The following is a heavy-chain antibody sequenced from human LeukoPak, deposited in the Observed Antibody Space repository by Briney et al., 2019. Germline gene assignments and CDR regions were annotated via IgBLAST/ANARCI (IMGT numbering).Heavy chain of an antibody. CDR2: IIPIVGIA. Sequence: ASVKVSCKSSGGTFSTYPISWVRQAPGQGLEWMGGIIPIVGIANYAQKFRGRVTITADKSTNTAYMELSSLRSEDTAVYYCARDGEMAAIYFDYWGQGTLVTVSS. CDR3: ARDGEMAAIYFDY. V-gene: IGHV1-69*17. CDR1: GGTFSTYP. D-gene: IGHD5-24*01. J-gene: IGHJ4*02.